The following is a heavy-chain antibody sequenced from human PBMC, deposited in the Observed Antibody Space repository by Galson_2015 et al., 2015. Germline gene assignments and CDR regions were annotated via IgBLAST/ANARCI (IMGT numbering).Heavy chain of an antibody. CDR3: AASRGLRYFDWSPIDY. CDR1: GFTFSSYD. CDR2: IGTAGDT. V-gene: IGHV3-13*01. J-gene: IGHJ4*02. Sequence: SLRLSCAASGFTFSSYDMHWVRQATGKGLEWVSAIGTAGDTYYPGSVKGRFTISRENAKNSLYLQMNSLRAGDTAVYYCAASRGLRYFDWSPIDYWGQGTLVTVSS. D-gene: IGHD3-9*01.